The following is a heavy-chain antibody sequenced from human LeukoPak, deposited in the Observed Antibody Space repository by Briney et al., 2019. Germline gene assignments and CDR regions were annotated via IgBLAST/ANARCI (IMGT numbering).Heavy chain of an antibody. Sequence: GGSLRLSCAVSGFTFSSYSMNWVRQAPGKGLEWVSSITSSSSYIYYADSVEGRFTISRDNAKNSLYPQMNSLRAEDTAVYYCARDLTVTSTCWFDRWGQGTLVTVSS. CDR3: ARDLTVTSTCWFDR. D-gene: IGHD4-11*01. CDR1: GFTFSSYS. J-gene: IGHJ5*02. CDR2: ITSSSSYI. V-gene: IGHV3-21*01.